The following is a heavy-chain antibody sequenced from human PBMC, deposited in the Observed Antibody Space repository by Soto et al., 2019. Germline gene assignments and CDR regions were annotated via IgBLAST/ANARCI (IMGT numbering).Heavy chain of an antibody. Sequence: QVQLVESGGGVVQPGRSLRLSCAASGFTFSSYGMHWVRQAPGKGLEWVAVISYDGSNKYHADSVKGRFTISRDNSKNTLYLQMNSLRAEDTAVYYCAKVDYSGSDFDYWGQGTLVTVSS. CDR1: GFTFSSYG. CDR2: ISYDGSNK. J-gene: IGHJ4*02. V-gene: IGHV3-30*18. D-gene: IGHD1-26*01. CDR3: AKVDYSGSDFDY.